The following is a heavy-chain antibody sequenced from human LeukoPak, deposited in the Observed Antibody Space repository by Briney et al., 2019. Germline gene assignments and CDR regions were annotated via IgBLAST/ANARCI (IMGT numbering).Heavy chain of an antibody. J-gene: IGHJ4*02. Sequence: GGSLRLSCAASGFTFSSYGMHWVRQAPGKGLEWVAVISYDGNIKYYADSVKGRFTISRDNSKNTLYLLMNSLRAEDTAVYYRVKELEAGYSAVDWGQGTLVIVSS. CDR2: ISYDGNIK. D-gene: IGHD5-18*01. CDR1: GFTFSSYG. V-gene: IGHV3-30*18. CDR3: VKELEAGYSAVD.